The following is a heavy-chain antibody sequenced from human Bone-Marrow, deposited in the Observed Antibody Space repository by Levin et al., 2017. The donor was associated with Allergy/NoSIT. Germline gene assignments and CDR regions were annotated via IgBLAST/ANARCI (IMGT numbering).Heavy chain of an antibody. CDR3: ARGQNDNHRDDAFDI. CDR1: GTSITSGGYP. V-gene: IGHV4-30-2*01. J-gene: IGHJ3*02. CDR2: IYHFGST. Sequence: SETLSLTCSVSGTSITSGGYPWTWVRQPPGKGLEWLGYIYHFGSTYYNPSLKSRVTISVDTSNNEFSLSLTSVTAADTAVYYCARGQNDNHRDDAFDIWGQGTMVTVSS. D-gene: IGHD3-22*01.